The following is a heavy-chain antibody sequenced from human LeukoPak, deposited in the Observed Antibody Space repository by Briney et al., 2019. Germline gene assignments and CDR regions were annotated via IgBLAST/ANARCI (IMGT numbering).Heavy chain of an antibody. Sequence: SETLSLTCTVSGGSISGSSYYWGWIRQPPWKGLEWIGSIYYSGSTYYNPSLKSRVTISVDTSKNQFSLKLSSVTAADTAVYYCAREPLDYYDSSGPMLPEVDYWGQGTLVTVSS. V-gene: IGHV4-39*07. CDR2: IYYSGST. D-gene: IGHD3-22*01. CDR3: AREPLDYYDSSGPMLPEVDY. CDR1: GGSISGSSYY. J-gene: IGHJ4*02.